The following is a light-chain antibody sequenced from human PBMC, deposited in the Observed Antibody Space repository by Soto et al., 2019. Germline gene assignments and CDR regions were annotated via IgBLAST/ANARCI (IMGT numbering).Light chain of an antibody. V-gene: IGKV1-39*01. CDR1: QSISSY. CDR3: QHSYGTPIT. Sequence: DIQMTQFPSSLSASVGDRVTITCRAGQSISSYLNWYQQKPGKAPKLLIYAASSLQSGVPSRFSGSGSGTDFTLTISSPQPEDFATYYCQHSYGTPITFGQGTRLEIK. CDR2: AAS. J-gene: IGKJ5*01.